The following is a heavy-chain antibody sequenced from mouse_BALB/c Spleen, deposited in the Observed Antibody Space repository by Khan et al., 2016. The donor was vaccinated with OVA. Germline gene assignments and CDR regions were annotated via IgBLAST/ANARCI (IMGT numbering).Heavy chain of an antibody. CDR2: ISYSGRT. Sequence: EVQLVESGPGLVKPSQSLSLTCTVTGYSITSDYAWNWIRQFPGNKLEWMGYISYSGRTSYNPSLKSRISVTRDTSKNQFFLQLNSVTTEDTATYYCEMERTYWGQGTLVTVSA. D-gene: IGHD2-3*01. J-gene: IGHJ3*01. CDR3: EMERTY. CDR1: GYSITSDYA. V-gene: IGHV3-2*02.